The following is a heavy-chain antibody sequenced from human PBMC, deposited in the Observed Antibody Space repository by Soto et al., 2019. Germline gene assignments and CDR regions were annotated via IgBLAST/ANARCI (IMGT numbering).Heavy chain of an antibody. CDR2: ILGSGSGT. CDR1: GFTFSSYT. Sequence: GGSLRLSCAASGFTFSSYTMSWVRQTPGKGLEWVSSILGSGSGTYYEDSVKGRFTISRDNSKDTLHLQMNSLRADDTAIYYCATSPSSITARFFDYWGQGILVTVSS. V-gene: IGHV3-23*01. J-gene: IGHJ4*02. CDR3: ATSPSSITARFFDY. D-gene: IGHD6-6*01.